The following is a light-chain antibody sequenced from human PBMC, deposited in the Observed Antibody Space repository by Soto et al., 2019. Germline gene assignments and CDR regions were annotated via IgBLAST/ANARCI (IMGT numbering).Light chain of an antibody. J-gene: IGLJ3*02. V-gene: IGLV2-11*01. CDR3: CSYAGSYTLV. CDR1: SSDVGAYNW. Sequence: QSALTQPRSVSGSPGQSVTISCAGTSSDVGAYNWVSWYQQHPGKVPELMIYDVSRRPSGVPDRFSGSKSGNTASLTISGLQADDEADYYCCSYAGSYTLVFGGGTKLTVL. CDR2: DVS.